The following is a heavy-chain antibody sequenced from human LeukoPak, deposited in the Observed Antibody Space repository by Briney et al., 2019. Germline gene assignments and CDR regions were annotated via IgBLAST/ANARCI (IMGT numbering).Heavy chain of an antibody. CDR1: GYTFTLYA. CDR3: ARGPSNTSSRYIYFDS. CDR2: ISTYNGDT. V-gene: IGHV1-18*04. J-gene: IGHJ4*02. D-gene: IGHD1-1*01. Sequence: ASVKVSCKASGYTFTLYAISWVRQAPGQGLEWMGWISTYNGDTNYAQNLQGRVTMTRDTSTSTAYMELRSLRSDDTAVYYCARGPSNTSSRYIYFDSWSQGTLVTVSS.